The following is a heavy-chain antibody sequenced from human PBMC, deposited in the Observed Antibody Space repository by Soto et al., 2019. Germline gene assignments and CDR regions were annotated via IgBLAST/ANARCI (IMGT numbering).Heavy chain of an antibody. CDR3: ARDYDPDY. J-gene: IGHJ4*02. CDR1: GFTFSSYA. CDR2: ISYDGSNK. Sequence: QAQLVESGGGVVQPGRSLRLSCAASGFTFSSYAMHWVRQAPGKGLEWVAVISYDGSNKYYEDSVKGRFTISRDNSKNTLYLKMNSLRAEDTAVYYWARDYDPDYWGQGTLVTVSS. V-gene: IGHV3-30-3*01. D-gene: IGHD3-3*01.